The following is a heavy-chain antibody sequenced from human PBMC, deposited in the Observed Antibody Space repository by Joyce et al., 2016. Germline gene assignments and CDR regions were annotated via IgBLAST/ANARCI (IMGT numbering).Heavy chain of an antibody. V-gene: IGHV4-38-2*02. CDR3: ARLRLGGNVDTAMFDV. CDR2: KFHRGSV. D-gene: IGHD5-18*01. Sequence: QVRLQESGPGLVKPSETLSLTCTVSGYSVSRGYYWGWIRQPPGKGLEWITSKFHRGSVYYNPSLKSRVTISVDTSENRVSLNLTSVTAADTAIYYCARLRLGGNVDTAMFDVWGQGILVPVSS. CDR1: GYSVSRGYY. J-gene: IGHJ4*02.